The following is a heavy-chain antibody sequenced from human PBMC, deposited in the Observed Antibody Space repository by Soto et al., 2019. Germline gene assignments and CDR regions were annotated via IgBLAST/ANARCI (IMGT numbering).Heavy chain of an antibody. CDR3: ARDSDFGVVKFIDY. CDR1: GFTFSSYS. Sequence: VGALRLSCAASGFTFSSYSMNWVRQAPGKGLEWVSSISSSSSYIYYADSVKGRFTISRDNAKNSLYLQMNSLRAEDTAVYYWARDSDFGVVKFIDYWGQGSLVTVSS. V-gene: IGHV3-21*01. D-gene: IGHD3-3*01. J-gene: IGHJ4*02. CDR2: ISSSSSYI.